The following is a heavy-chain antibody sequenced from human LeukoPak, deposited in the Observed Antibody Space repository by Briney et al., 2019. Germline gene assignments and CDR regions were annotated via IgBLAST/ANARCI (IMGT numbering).Heavy chain of an antibody. J-gene: IGHJ4*02. CDR3: VRDYNWCFDY. V-gene: IGHV3-48*01. Sequence: GGSLRLSCATSGFTFSSFSMNWVRQAPGKGLEWNSYIKSDSSTIYYADSVKGRFTISRDKAKNSLYLQMNSLRAEDTAVYYCVRDYNWCFDYWGQGTLVTVSS. CDR1: GFTFSSFS. D-gene: IGHD1-1*01. CDR2: IKSDSSTI.